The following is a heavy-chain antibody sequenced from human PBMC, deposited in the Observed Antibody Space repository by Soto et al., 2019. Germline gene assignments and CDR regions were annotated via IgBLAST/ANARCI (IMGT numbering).Heavy chain of an antibody. CDR2: INAGNGNT. D-gene: IGHD2-15*01. Sequence: VSVKVSCNASGYTFTSYAIHLVRQAPGQRLEWMGWINAGNGNTKYSQKFQGRVTITRDSSASTAYMELSSLRSEDTAVYYCARGFCSGGSCNWFDPWGQGTLVTVSS. CDR1: GYTFTSYA. J-gene: IGHJ5*02. V-gene: IGHV1-3*01. CDR3: ARGFCSGGSCNWFDP.